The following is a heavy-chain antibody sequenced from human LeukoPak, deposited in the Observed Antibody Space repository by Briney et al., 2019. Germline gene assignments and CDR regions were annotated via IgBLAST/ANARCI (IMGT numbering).Heavy chain of an antibody. D-gene: IGHD5-12*01. CDR2: ISSSGSTI. V-gene: IGHV3-48*03. CDR1: GFIFSNYE. J-gene: IGHJ4*02. CDR3: ARQPYTAYEVPEN. Sequence: GGSLRLSCAASGFIFSNYEMDWVRQAPGKGLEWVSYISSSGSTIYYADSVKGRFTISRDNAQNSLSLQINSLRAEDTAVYYCARQPYTAYEVPENRGQGTLVSVSS.